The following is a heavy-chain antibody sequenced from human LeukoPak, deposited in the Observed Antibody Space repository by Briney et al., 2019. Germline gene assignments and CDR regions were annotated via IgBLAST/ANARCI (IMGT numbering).Heavy chain of an antibody. J-gene: IGHJ4*02. CDR3: AGAGDWNNVFDY. CDR2: IIPIFGTA. Sequence: SVKVSCKASGGTFSSYAISWVRQAPGQGLEWMGGIIPIFGTANYAQKFQGRVTITTDESTSTAYMELSSLRSEDTAVYYCAGAGDWNNVFDYWGQGTLVTVSS. V-gene: IGHV1-69*05. CDR1: GGTFSSYA. D-gene: IGHD1/OR15-1a*01.